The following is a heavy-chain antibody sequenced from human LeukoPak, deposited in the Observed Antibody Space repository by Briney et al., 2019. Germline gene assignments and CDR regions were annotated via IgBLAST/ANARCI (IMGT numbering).Heavy chain of an antibody. CDR2: VYYTRST. Sequence: SETLSLTCTVSGGSISSTNYYWGWIRQPPGKGLEWIGNVYYTRSTYYNTSLKSRVTISVDTSKNQFSLKLSSVTAADTAVYYCAVPGPYYTNYCMDVWGQGTTVTVSS. CDR3: AVPGPYYTNYCMDV. CDR1: GGSISSTNYY. J-gene: IGHJ6*02. V-gene: IGHV4-39*01.